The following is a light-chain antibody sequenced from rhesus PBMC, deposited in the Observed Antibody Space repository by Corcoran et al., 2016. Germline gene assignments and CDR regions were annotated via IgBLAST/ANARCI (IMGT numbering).Light chain of an antibody. Sequence: DIQMTQSPSSLSASVGDKVTITCRASQGISSWLAWYQQKPGKAPKLLIYAASNLQSWGPSRFSGSGSGTDYTSNISRLQPEDFATYYCQQGYNTPYSCGQGTKVEIK. V-gene: IGKV1-18*01. CDR3: QQGYNTPYS. CDR1: QGISSW. CDR2: AAS. J-gene: IGKJ2*01.